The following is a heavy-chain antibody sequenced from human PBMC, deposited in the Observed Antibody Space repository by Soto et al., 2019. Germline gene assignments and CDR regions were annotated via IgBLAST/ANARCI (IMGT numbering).Heavy chain of an antibody. CDR3: ARVGNPSGEVARYYYYGMDV. CDR1: GYTFTGYY. CDR2: INPNSGGT. J-gene: IGHJ6*04. Sequence: QVQLVQSGAEVKKPGASVKVSCKASGYTFTGYYMHWVRQAPGQGLEWMGWINPNSGGTNYAQKFQGRVTMTRDTSISTAYMELSRLRSDDTAVYYCARVGNPSGEVARYYYYGMDVWGKGPTVTVSS. V-gene: IGHV1-2*02. D-gene: IGHD5-12*01.